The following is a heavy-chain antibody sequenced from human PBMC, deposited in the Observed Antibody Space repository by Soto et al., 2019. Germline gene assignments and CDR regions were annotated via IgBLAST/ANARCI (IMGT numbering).Heavy chain of an antibody. Sequence: EVQLVESGGGLVRPGGSLRLSCTASGFTFTNAWMHWVRQAPGKGLEWIGSLKSKTDGGATDYAAPVKGRFTISRDDSKNTLYLQMNSLKTEDSAVYYCTAPEDTDGWYGNYAFDIWGQGTMVTVSS. D-gene: IGHD6-19*01. CDR2: LKSKTDGGAT. J-gene: IGHJ3*02. CDR1: GFTFTNAW. CDR3: TAPEDTDGWYGNYAFDI. V-gene: IGHV3-15*01.